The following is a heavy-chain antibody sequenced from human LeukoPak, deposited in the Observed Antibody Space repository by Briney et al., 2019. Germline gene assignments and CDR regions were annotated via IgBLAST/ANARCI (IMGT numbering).Heavy chain of an antibody. CDR3: AGEPVGATRGGVDY. D-gene: IGHD1-26*01. CDR1: GGSISSSSYY. CDR2: IYYSGST. V-gene: IGHV4-39*07. J-gene: IGHJ4*02. Sequence: SETLSLTCTVSGGSISSSSYYWGWIRQPPGKGLEWIGSIYYSGSTYYNPSLKSRVTISVDTSKNQFSLKLGSVTAADTAVYYCAGEPVGATRGGVDYWGQGTLVTVSS.